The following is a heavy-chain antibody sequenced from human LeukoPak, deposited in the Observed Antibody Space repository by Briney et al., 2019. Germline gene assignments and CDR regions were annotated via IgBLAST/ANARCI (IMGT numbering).Heavy chain of an antibody. J-gene: IGHJ3*02. CDR1: GFTFSSYS. D-gene: IGHD5/OR15-5a*01. CDR3: ARSQGTIPDSVPLDI. V-gene: IGHV3-21*01. CDR2: LSTSSSYI. Sequence: GGSLRLSCAASGFTFSSYSMNWVRQAPGKGLEWVSSLSTSSSYIYYADALKGRFTISRDNAKNSLYLQMNSLRAEDTAVYYCARSQGTIPDSVPLDIWGQGTMVTVSS.